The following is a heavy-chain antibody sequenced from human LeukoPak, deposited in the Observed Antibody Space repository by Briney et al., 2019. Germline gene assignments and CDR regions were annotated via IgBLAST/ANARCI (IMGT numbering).Heavy chain of an antibody. V-gene: IGHV3-43*02. J-gene: IGHJ4*02. CDR1: GFTFDDYA. CDR3: AKDYIFVTTSVDFDY. D-gene: IGHD3-3*01. Sequence: GGSLRLSCAASGFTFDDYARHWVRQAPGKGLEWVSLISGDGGSTYYADSVKGRFTISRDNSKNSLYLQMNSLRTEDTALYYCAKDYIFVTTSVDFDYWGQGTLVTVSS. CDR2: ISGDGGST.